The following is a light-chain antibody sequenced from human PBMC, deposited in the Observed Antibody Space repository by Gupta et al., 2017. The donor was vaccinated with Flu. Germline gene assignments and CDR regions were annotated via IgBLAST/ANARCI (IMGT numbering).Light chain of an antibody. CDR1: SSDVGGYNY. Sequence: QSALPQPRSVSRSPGQSVTISCTGTSSDVGGYNYVSWYQQHPGKAPKLMIYEVSKRPSGVPDRFSGSKSGNTASLTISGLQAEDEADYYCCSYAGSYTFDVVFGGGTKLTVL. CDR3: CSYAGSYTFDVV. J-gene: IGLJ2*01. CDR2: EVS. V-gene: IGLV2-11*01.